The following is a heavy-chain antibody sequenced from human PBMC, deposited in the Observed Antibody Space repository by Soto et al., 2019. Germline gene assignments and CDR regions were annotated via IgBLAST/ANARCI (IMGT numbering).Heavy chain of an antibody. Sequence: QVQLVQSGAEVKKPGSSVKVSCKASGGTFSSYAISWVRQAPGQGLEWMGGIIPIFGTANYAQKFQGRVTITADESTSTADMELSSLRSEDTAVYYCATGGDSSGYPYFDYWGQGTLVTVSS. J-gene: IGHJ4*02. CDR1: GGTFSSYA. CDR3: ATGGDSSGYPYFDY. V-gene: IGHV1-69*12. CDR2: IIPIFGTA. D-gene: IGHD3-22*01.